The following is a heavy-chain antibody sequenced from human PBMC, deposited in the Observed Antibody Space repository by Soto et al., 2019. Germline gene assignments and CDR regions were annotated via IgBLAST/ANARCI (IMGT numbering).Heavy chain of an antibody. Sequence: ASVKVSCKASGYTFTSYDINWVRQATGQGLEWMGWMNPNSGNTGYAQKFQGRVTMTRNTSISTAYMELSSLRSEDTAVYYCARRSPSVYCYYGMDVWGQGTTVTVSS. CDR1: GYTFTSYD. CDR3: ARRSPSVYCYYGMDV. J-gene: IGHJ6*02. D-gene: IGHD1-26*01. CDR2: MNPNSGNT. V-gene: IGHV1-8*01.